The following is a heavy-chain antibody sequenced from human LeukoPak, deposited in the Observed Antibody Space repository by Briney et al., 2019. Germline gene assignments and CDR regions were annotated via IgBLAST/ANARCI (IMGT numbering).Heavy chain of an antibody. Sequence: GGSLRLSCSASGFTFSDYYMSWIRQAPGRGLEWLSDISGSSTAIYYADSVKGRFTISRDNAKNSLYLQMDSLRVEDTAVYYCARDSTYYYDSGSSGPHYFDNWGQGTLVTVSS. CDR2: ISGSSTAI. J-gene: IGHJ4*02. CDR3: ARDSTYYYDSGSSGPHYFDN. CDR1: GFTFSDYY. V-gene: IGHV3-11*01. D-gene: IGHD3-10*01.